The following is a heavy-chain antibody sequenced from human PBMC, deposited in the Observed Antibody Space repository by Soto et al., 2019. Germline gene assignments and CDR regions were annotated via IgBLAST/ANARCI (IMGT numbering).Heavy chain of an antibody. CDR3: TRDASRDSSARSWFDP. Sequence: EGSLRLSCAASGFTFRSFTMNWVRQAPGKGLEWVSTISSNSAYIYYTDALRGRFTISRDNAKNSLHLQMNSLRAEDTAVYYCTRDASRDSSARSWFDPWGPGTLVTVSS. D-gene: IGHD6-13*01. CDR2: ISSNSAYI. CDR1: GFTFRSFT. J-gene: IGHJ5*02. V-gene: IGHV3-21*01.